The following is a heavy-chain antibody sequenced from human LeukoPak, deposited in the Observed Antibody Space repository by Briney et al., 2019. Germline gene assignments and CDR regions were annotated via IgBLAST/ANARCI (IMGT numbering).Heavy chain of an antibody. CDR3: ARAPSPLAVAGTDY. CDR2: ISSSSSYI. J-gene: IGHJ4*02. CDR1: GFTFSSYT. Sequence: GGSLRLSCAVSGFTFSSYTMNWVRQAPGKGLEWVSSISSSSSYIYYADSVKGRFTISRDNAKNSLYLQMNSLRAEDTAVYYRARAPSPLAVAGTDYWGQGILVTVSS. D-gene: IGHD6-19*01. V-gene: IGHV3-21*01.